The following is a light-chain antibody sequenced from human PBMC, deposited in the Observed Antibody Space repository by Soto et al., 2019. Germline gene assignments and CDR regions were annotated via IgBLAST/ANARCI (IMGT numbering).Light chain of an antibody. CDR2: LAS. CDR3: QLSSSVPP. V-gene: IGKV1-39*01. Sequence: DLQVTQFPSSLSASVGDRVTITCRASQSINTYLNWYQQKPGKPPKLLIYLASSLKSGVSPRFSCSASGTDFTLTISSLQPEDFGTYYCQLSSSVPPVGGGTKVE. CDR1: QSINTY. J-gene: IGKJ4*01.